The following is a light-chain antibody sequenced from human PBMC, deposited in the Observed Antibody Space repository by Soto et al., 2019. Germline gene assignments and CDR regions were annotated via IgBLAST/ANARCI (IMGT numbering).Light chain of an antibody. J-gene: IGKJ5*01. CDR3: QQSYSTPIT. CDR2: AAS. CDR1: QSISSY. V-gene: IGKV1-39*01. Sequence: DTQMTQSPSSLSASVGDRVTITCRASQSISSYLNWYQQKPGKAPKLLIYAASSLQSGVPSRFSGSGSGTDFTLTISSLQPEDFATYYCQQSYSTPITVGQGTRLEIK.